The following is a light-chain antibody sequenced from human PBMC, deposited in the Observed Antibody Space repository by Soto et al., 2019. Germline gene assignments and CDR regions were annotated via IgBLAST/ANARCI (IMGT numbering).Light chain of an antibody. V-gene: IGKV2-28*01. CDR2: LGS. J-gene: IGKJ3*01. Sequence: DIVMTQSPLSLPVTPGEPASISCRSSQSLLHSDGYNYLDWYVQKPGQSPRLLIYLGSKRASGIPYRFRGSGSGTDFILKISRVEAVDVGVYDGMQGLQTLPTFGPGTKGDIK. CDR1: QSLLHSDGYNY. CDR3: MQGLQTLPT.